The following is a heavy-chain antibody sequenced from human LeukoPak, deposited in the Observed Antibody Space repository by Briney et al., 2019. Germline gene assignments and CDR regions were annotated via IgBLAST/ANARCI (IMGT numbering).Heavy chain of an antibody. Sequence: GASVKVSCKASGYTFTSYDINWVRQATGQGLEWMGWMNPNSGNTGYAQKFQGRVTITRNTSISTAYMELSSLRSEDTAVYYCARVGIQLWFWREFDYWGQGALVTVSS. V-gene: IGHV1-8*03. CDR2: MNPNSGNT. CDR3: ARVGIQLWFWREFDY. CDR1: GYTFTSYD. J-gene: IGHJ4*02. D-gene: IGHD5-18*01.